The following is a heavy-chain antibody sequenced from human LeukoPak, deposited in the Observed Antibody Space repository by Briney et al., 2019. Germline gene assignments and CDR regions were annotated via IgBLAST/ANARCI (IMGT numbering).Heavy chain of an antibody. CDR2: IKQDGREK. Sequence: GGSLRLSCAASGFTFSSYWMSWVRQAPGKGLEWVANIKQDGREKYYVDSVKGRFTISRNNAKNSLYLQMNSLRAEDTAVYYCARRSLRYFDWLLPTSGFDYWGQGTLVTVSS. D-gene: IGHD3-9*01. CDR1: GFTFSSYW. J-gene: IGHJ4*02. V-gene: IGHV3-7*01. CDR3: ARRSLRYFDWLLPTSGFDY.